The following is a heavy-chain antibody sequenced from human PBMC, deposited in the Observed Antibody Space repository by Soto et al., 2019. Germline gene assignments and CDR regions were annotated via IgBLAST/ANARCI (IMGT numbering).Heavy chain of an antibody. V-gene: IGHV3-9*01. CDR3: AKSGPDPRYDYGMDV. CDR2: ISWNSGSI. Sequence: EVQLVESGGGLVQPGRSLRLSCAASGFTFDDYAMHWVRQAPGKGLEWVSGISWNSGSIGYADSVKGRFTISRDNAKNSLYLQRNSLRAEDTALYYCAKSGPDPRYDYGMDVWGQGTTVTVSS. J-gene: IGHJ6*02. CDR1: GFTFDDYA.